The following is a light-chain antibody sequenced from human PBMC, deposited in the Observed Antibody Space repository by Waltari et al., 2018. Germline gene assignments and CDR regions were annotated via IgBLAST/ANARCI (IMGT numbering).Light chain of an antibody. CDR1: SSDVGGYTY. Sequence: QSALTQPASVSGSPGQSITISCTGTSSDVGGYTYVSCYQQHPGKAPKLMIYDVSNRPSGVSNRFSGSKSGNTASLTISGLQAEDEADYYCSSYTSSSTLYVFGTGTKVTVL. V-gene: IGLV2-14*03. J-gene: IGLJ1*01. CDR3: SSYTSSSTLYV. CDR2: DVS.